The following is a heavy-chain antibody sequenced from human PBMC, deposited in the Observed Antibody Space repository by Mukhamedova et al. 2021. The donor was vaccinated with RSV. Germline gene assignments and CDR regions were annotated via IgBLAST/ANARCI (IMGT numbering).Heavy chain of an antibody. Sequence: GWIRQPPGKGLEWIGSIYYSGSTYYNPSLKSRVTISVDTSKNQFSLKLSSVTAADTAVYYCARDRPPWLVLQPYYYYYYGMDVWG. D-gene: IGHD6-19*01. J-gene: IGHJ6*01. CDR3: ARDRPPWLVLQPYYYYYYGMDV. CDR2: IYYSGST. V-gene: IGHV4-39*07.